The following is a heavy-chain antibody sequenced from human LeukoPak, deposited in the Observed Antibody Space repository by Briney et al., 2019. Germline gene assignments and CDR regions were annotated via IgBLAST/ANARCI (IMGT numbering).Heavy chain of an antibody. CDR3: ARNVRAAAGIYYFDY. D-gene: IGHD6-13*01. Sequence: SETLSLTCAVSGYSISSGYYWGWIRQPPGKGLEWIGSIYHSGSTYHNPSLKSRVTISVDTSKNQFSLKLSSVTAADTAVYYCARNVRAAAGIYYFDYWGQGTLVTVSS. J-gene: IGHJ4*02. CDR1: GYSISSGYY. V-gene: IGHV4-38-2*01. CDR2: IYHSGST.